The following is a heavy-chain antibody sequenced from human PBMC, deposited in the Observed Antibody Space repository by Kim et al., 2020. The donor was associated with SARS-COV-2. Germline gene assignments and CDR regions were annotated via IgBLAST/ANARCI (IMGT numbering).Heavy chain of an antibody. Sequence: GGSLRLSCAASGFTFSDYYMSWIRQAPGKGLEWVSYISSSSSYTNYADSVKGRFTISRDNAKNSLYLQMNSLRAEDTAVYYCARGGWGEYYDILTGYYIARSHYGMDVWGQGTTVTVSS. J-gene: IGHJ6*02. V-gene: IGHV3-11*06. CDR1: GFTFSDYY. D-gene: IGHD3-9*01. CDR2: ISSSSSYT. CDR3: ARGGWGEYYDILTGYYIARSHYGMDV.